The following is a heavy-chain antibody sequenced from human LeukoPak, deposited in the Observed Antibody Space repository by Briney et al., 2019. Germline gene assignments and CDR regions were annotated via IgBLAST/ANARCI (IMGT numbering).Heavy chain of an antibody. J-gene: IGHJ4*02. CDR3: AKSARLANDY. D-gene: IGHD3-16*01. V-gene: IGHV3-7*03. CDR1: ASTFSRSY. Sequence: GGSLRLSCAASASTFSRSYMGWVRQAPGKGLEWVALMRLAGSVTYYVESVKGRFTISRDNSKNTLYLQMNSLRAEDTAVYYCAKSARLANDYWGQGTLVTVSS. CDR2: MRLAGSVT.